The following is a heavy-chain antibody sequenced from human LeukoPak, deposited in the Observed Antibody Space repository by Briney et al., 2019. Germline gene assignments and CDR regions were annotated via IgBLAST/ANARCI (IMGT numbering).Heavy chain of an antibody. D-gene: IGHD3-10*01. Sequence: TGGSLRLSCAASGFAFNNAWMNWVRQAPGKGLEWVGRIKSTTHGGTTDYAAPVKGRFTISRDDSKNTVYLQMDNLKTEDTAVYYCTTYYPGSWYFDLWGRGTLVTVSS. CDR3: TTYYPGSWYFDL. CDR1: GFAFNNAW. V-gene: IGHV3-15*01. J-gene: IGHJ2*01. CDR2: IKSTTHGGTT.